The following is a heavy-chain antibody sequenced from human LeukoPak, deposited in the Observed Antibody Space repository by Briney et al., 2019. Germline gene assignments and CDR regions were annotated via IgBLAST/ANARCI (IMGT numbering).Heavy chain of an antibody. D-gene: IGHD3-3*01. V-gene: IGHV1-69*13. CDR1: GGTFSSYA. Sequence: ASVKVSCKASGGTFSSYAISWVRQAPGQGLEWMGGVIPIFGTANYAQKFQGRVTTTADESTSTAYMELSSLRSEDTAVYYCARDGNDFWSRNAFDIWGQGTMVTVSS. J-gene: IGHJ3*02. CDR3: ARDGNDFWSRNAFDI. CDR2: VIPIFGTA.